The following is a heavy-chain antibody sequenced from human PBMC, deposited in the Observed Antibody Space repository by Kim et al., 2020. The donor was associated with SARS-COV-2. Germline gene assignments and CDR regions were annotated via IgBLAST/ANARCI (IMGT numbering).Heavy chain of an antibody. Sequence: GGSLRLSCAATGFTFSSYSMNWVRQAPGKGLEWVSSISSSSSYIYYADSVKGRFTISRDNAKNSLYLQMNSLRAEDTAVYYCARVAGFYDSSGYPRGYFDYWGAGSLVTASS. J-gene: IGHJ4*02. D-gene: IGHD3-22*01. V-gene: IGHV3-21*01. CDR3: ARVAGFYDSSGYPRGYFDY. CDR2: ISSSSSYI. CDR1: GFTFSSYS.